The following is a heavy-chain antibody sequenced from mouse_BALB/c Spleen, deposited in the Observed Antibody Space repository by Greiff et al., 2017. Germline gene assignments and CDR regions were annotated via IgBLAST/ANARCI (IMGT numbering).Heavy chain of an antibody. CDR3: ARYRGGYGNYFDY. CDR2: ISYSGST. CDR1: GDSITSGY. V-gene: IGHV3-8*02. Sequence: EVKVVESGPSLVKPSQTLSLTCSVTGDSITSGYWNWIRKFPGNKLEYMGYISYSGSTYYNPSLKSRISITRDTSKNQYYLQLNSVTTEDTATYYCARYRGGYGNYFDYWGQGTTLTVSS. D-gene: IGHD2-10*02. J-gene: IGHJ2*01.